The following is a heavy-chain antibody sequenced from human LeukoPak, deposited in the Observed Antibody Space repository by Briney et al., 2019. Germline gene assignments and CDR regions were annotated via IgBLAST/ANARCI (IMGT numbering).Heavy chain of an antibody. CDR2: LSGSGGST. J-gene: IGHJ2*01. CDR3: AKDRFGLVMTGYWYFDL. V-gene: IGHV3-23*01. D-gene: IGHD2-21*02. CDR1: GFTFSSHA. Sequence: PGGSLRLSCAASGFTFSSHAMNWVRQAPGKGLEWVSALSGSGGSTYYADSVKGRFIISRDNSNNTLYLQMNNPRAEDTAVYYCAKDRFGLVMTGYWYFDLWGRGTQVTVSS.